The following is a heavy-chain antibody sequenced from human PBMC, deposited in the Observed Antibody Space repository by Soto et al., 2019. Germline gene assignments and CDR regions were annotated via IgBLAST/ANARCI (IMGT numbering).Heavy chain of an antibody. D-gene: IGHD6-19*01. CDR2: TYYRSKWYN. CDR1: GDSVSSNSAA. V-gene: IGHV6-1*01. J-gene: IGHJ4*02. Sequence: SHTLSLTCAISGDSVSSNSAAWNWIRQSASRCLEWLGRTYYRSKWYNDYAVSVKSRITINPDTSKNQFSLQLNSVTPEDTAVYYCARGMGSGYSSGWYDYWGQGTLVTVSS. CDR3: ARGMGSGYSSGWYDY.